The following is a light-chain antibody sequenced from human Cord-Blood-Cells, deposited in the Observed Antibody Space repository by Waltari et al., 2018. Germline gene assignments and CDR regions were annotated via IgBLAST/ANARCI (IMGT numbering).Light chain of an antibody. Sequence: SYELTQPPSPSVSPGQTASITCSGDNLGDKYACWYQQKPGQSPVLVIYQDSKRPSGIPERFSGSNSGNTATLTISGTQAMDEADYYCQAWDSSTDNVVFGGGTKLTVL. CDR1: NLGDKY. CDR2: QDS. CDR3: QAWDSSTDNVV. J-gene: IGLJ2*01. V-gene: IGLV3-1*01.